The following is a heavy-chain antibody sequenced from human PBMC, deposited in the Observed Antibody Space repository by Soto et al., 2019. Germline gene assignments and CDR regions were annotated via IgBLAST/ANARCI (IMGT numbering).Heavy chain of an antibody. J-gene: IGHJ4*02. Sequence: QVQLVQSGAEVKKPGSSVKVSCKASGGTFSSYSINWVRLAPGQGLEWMGEIIPIFGTANYAQKFQSRVTMSADETTSTAYRELISLRSEDTAVYYCARDGGRHSGGIDYWGQGTLVTVSS. V-gene: IGHV1-69*01. CDR2: IIPIFGTA. CDR1: GGTFSSYS. CDR3: ARDGGRHSGGIDY. D-gene: IGHD1-26*01.